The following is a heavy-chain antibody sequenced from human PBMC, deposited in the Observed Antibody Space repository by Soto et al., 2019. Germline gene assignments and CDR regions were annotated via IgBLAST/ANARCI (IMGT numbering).Heavy chain of an antibody. D-gene: IGHD3-3*01. CDR3: ARAAHYDFWSGYYHMDV. V-gene: IGHV3-23*01. CDR2: ISGSGGIT. J-gene: IGHJ6*03. Sequence: EVQLLESGGGLVQPGGSLRLSCATSGFTFSSYAMAWVRQAPGKGLEWVSAISGSGGITYHAASVKGRFSISRDNSRNMLYLQMNSLGAEDTAVYYCARAAHYDFWSGYYHMDVWGIGTTVTVSS. CDR1: GFTFSSYA.